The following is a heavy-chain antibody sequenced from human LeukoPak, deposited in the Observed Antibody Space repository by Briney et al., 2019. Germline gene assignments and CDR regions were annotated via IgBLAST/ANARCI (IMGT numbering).Heavy chain of an antibody. D-gene: IGHD3-22*01. CDR1: GFTFSSYW. V-gene: IGHV3-7*03. CDR3: AKLHEGMIVVVSPFDY. Sequence: PGGSLRLSCAASGFTFSSYWMSWVRQAPGKGLEWVANIKQDGSEKYYVDSVKGRFTISRDNAKNSLYLQMNSLRAEDTAVYYCAKLHEGMIVVVSPFDYWGQGTLVTVSS. J-gene: IGHJ4*02. CDR2: IKQDGSEK.